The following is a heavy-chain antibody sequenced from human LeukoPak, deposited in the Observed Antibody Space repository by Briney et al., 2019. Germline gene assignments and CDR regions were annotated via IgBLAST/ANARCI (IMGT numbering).Heavy chain of an antibody. CDR3: ARDAALYSSSWNYYGMDV. CDR2: ISYGGSNK. Sequence: GSLRLSCAASGFTFSSYAMHWVRQAPGKGLEWVAVISYGGSNKYYADSVKGRFTTSRDNSKNTLYLQMNSLRAEDTAVYYCARDAALYSSSWNYYGMDVWGQGTTVTVSS. CDR1: GFTFSSYA. J-gene: IGHJ6*02. V-gene: IGHV3-30-3*01. D-gene: IGHD6-13*01.